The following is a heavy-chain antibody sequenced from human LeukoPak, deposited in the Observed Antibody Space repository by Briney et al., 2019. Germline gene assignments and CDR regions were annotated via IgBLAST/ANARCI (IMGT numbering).Heavy chain of an antibody. CDR1: GFTFSSYS. V-gene: IGHV3-21*01. CDR2: ISSSSSSYI. CDR3: ARVTFGGVIVISAFDY. Sequence: PGGSLRLSCAASGFTFSSYSMNWVRQAPGKGLEWVSSISSSSSSYIYYADSVKGRFTISRDNAKDSLYLQMNSLRAEDTAVYYCARVTFGGVIVISAFDYWGQGTLVTVSS. D-gene: IGHD3-16*02. J-gene: IGHJ4*02.